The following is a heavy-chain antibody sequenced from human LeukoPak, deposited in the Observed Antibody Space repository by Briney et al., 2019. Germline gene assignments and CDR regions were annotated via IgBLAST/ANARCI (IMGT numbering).Heavy chain of an antibody. J-gene: IGHJ4*02. Sequence: PGGSLRLSCAASGFTFSDYEMNWVRQAPGKGLEWVSYISSSGNTMFYADSVKGRFTISRDDAENSLYLQMNSLRVEDTAVYYCGRVALDTSMIHYWGQGTLVTVSS. CDR2: ISSSGNTM. D-gene: IGHD5-18*01. V-gene: IGHV3-48*03. CDR1: GFTFSDYE. CDR3: GRVALDTSMIHY.